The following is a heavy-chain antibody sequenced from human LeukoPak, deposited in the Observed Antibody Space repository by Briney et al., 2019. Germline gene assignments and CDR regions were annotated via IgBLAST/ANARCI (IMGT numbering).Heavy chain of an antibody. CDR3: ASRSSSWDGWFDP. V-gene: IGHV7-4-1*02. Sequence: GASVKVSCKDSGYTFTSYAMNWVRQAPGQGLEWVGWINTNTGNPTYAQGFTGRFVFSLDTSVSTAYLQISSLKAEDTAVYYCASRSSSWDGWFDPWGQGTLVTVSS. CDR1: GYTFTSYA. J-gene: IGHJ5*02. CDR2: INTNTGNP. D-gene: IGHD6-6*01.